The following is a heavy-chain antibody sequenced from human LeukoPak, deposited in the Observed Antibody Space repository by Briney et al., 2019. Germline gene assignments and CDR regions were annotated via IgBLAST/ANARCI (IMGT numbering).Heavy chain of an antibody. CDR1: GGSISSYY. CDR3: ARLRITILRGHDAFDI. Sequence: PSETLSLTCTVSGGSISSYYWSWIRQPPGKGLEWIGYIYYSGSTNYNPSLKSRVTISVDTSKNQFSLKLSSVTAADTAVYYCARLRITILRGHDAFDIWGQGTMVTVSS. D-gene: IGHD3-3*01. V-gene: IGHV4-59*08. J-gene: IGHJ3*02. CDR2: IYYSGST.